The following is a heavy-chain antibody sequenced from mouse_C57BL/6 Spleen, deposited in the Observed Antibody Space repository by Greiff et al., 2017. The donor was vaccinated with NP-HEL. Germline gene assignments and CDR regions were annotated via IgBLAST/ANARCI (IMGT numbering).Heavy chain of an antibody. J-gene: IGHJ2*01. Sequence: EVQVVESVAELVRPGASVKLSCTASGFNIKNTYMHWVKQRPEPGLEWIGRIDPANGNTKYAPKFQGKATITADPSSNTAYLQLSSLTSEDTAIYYCASPLVWGNSFDYWGKGTTLTVSS. CDR1: GFNIKNTY. D-gene: IGHD2-1*01. CDR3: ASPLVWGNSFDY. CDR2: IDPANGNT. V-gene: IGHV14-3*01.